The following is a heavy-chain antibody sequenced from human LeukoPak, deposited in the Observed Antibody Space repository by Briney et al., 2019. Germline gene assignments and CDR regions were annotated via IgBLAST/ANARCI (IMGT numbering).Heavy chain of an antibody. CDR2: ISGSGGST. D-gene: IGHD6-13*01. CDR1: GFTFSSYS. V-gene: IGHV3-23*01. Sequence: TGGSLRLSCAASGFTFSSYSMNWVRQAPGKGLEWVSAISGSGGSTYYADSVKGRFTISRDNSKNTLYLQMNSLRAEDTAVYYCAKDGGSGSSWYHAFDIWGQGTMVTVSS. J-gene: IGHJ3*02. CDR3: AKDGGSGSSWYHAFDI.